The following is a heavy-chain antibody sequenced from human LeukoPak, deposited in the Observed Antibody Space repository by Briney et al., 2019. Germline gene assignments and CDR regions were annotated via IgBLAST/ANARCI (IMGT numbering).Heavy chain of an antibody. CDR1: GGSISSYY. CDR3: AREEGSPKIYYYYYMDV. J-gene: IGHJ6*03. Sequence: SETLSLTCTVSGGSISSYYWSWIRQPAGKGLEWIGRIYTSGSTNYNPSLKSRVTMSVDTSKNQFSLKLSSVTAADTAVYYCAREEGSPKIYYYYYMDVWGKGTTVTISS. CDR2: IYTSGST. V-gene: IGHV4-4*07.